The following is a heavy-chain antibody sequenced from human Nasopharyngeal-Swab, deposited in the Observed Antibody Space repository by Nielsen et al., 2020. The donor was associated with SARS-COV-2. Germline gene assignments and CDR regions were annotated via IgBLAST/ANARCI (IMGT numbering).Heavy chain of an antibody. V-gene: IGHV3-53*01. CDR1: GFTVSSNY. D-gene: IGHD5-24*01. CDR2: IYSGGST. J-gene: IGHJ5*02. CDR3: ARDQIYKLVDP. Sequence: GESLKISCAASGFTVSSNYMSWVRQAPGKGLEWVSVIYSGGSTYYADSVKGRFTISRDNAKNMVYLHMSSLRDEDTGVYFCARDQIYKLVDPWGQGTLVTVSS.